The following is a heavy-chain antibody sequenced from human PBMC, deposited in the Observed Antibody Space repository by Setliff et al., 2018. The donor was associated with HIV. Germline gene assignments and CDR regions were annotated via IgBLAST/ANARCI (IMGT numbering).Heavy chain of an antibody. CDR2: ISWNSGNI. CDR3: AKDRGSDPYDPIDY. J-gene: IGHJ4*02. D-gene: IGHD3-22*01. CDR1: GFIFDDYA. Sequence: GGSLRLSCAASGFIFDDYAMHWVRQPPGKGLEWVSGISWNSGNIVYADSVKGRFTISRDNAKNSLYMQMNSLRAEDTAVYYCAKDRGSDPYDPIDYWGQGTLVTVSS. V-gene: IGHV3-9*01.